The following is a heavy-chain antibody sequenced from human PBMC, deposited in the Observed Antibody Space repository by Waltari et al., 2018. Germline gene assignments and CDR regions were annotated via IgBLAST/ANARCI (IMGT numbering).Heavy chain of an antibody. Sequence: EVQLVESGGGLGRPGGSLRLSCAASGFSFSSHWLHWVRQVPGKGPVWVERISSDGGSTSYADSVRDRFTISRDNTKNTLHLQMNSLRAEDTAVYYCARILTTVYWYFDLWGRGTLVTVSS. CDR1: GFSFSSHW. J-gene: IGHJ2*01. V-gene: IGHV3-74*01. CDR2: ISSDGGST. D-gene: IGHD4-17*01. CDR3: ARILTTVYWYFDL.